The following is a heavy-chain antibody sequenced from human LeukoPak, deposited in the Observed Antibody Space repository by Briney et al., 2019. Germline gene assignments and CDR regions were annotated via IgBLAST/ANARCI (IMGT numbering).Heavy chain of an antibody. Sequence: PGGSLRLSCAASGFTFSSYGMSWVRQAPGKGLEWVSAISGNGGSTYYADSVKGRFTISRDNSKNTLYLQMNSLRAEDTAVYYCAKGPLPRIDYWGQGTLVTVSS. CDR1: GFTFSSYG. J-gene: IGHJ4*02. CDR2: ISGNGGST. V-gene: IGHV3-23*01. CDR3: AKGPLPRIDY.